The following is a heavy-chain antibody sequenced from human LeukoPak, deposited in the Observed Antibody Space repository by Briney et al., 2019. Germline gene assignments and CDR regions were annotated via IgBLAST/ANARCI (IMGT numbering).Heavy chain of an antibody. D-gene: IGHD3-22*01. CDR3: ATSSGWRFDY. J-gene: IGHJ4*02. CDR2: IREDGNEK. V-gene: IGHV3-7*01. Sequence: GGSLRLSCVAPGFTLSSYRMSWVRQAPGKGLEWVANIREDGNEKYYVDSVKGRFTISRDNAKNSLWLQMNSLRAEDTAVYYCATSSGWRFDYWGQGTLVAVSS. CDR1: GFTLSSYR.